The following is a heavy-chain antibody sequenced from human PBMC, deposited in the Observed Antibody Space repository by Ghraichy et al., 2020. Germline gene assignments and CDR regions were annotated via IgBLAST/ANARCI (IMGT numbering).Heavy chain of an antibody. J-gene: IGHJ3*01. Sequence: GGSLRLSCTASGFTFITHWMHWVRQAPGKGLVWVSHIDHDGTITTYADSVKGRFTISRDNAKNTLYLQMNSLRVEDTAVYYCSREAGAGGISYGSDVWGQVRKVTFSS. CDR3: SREAGAGGISYGSDV. CDR1: GFTFITHW. D-gene: IGHD6-6*01. V-gene: IGHV3-74*01. CDR2: IDHDGTIT.